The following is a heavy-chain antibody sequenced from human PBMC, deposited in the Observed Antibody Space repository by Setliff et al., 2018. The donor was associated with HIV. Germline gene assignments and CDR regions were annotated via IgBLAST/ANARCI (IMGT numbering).Heavy chain of an antibody. Sequence: SETLSLTCAVSGYPIIVAYYWLWIRQSPTKGLEYIGIIFRGVTTYYNPSLRSRVALSMDTSKNQFSLRLSSVTAADTAIYYCARADSRRGAGYQYMDVWGKGTTVTVSS. CDR3: ARADSRRGAGYQYMDV. V-gene: IGHV4-38-2*01. D-gene: IGHD4-4*01. CDR1: GYPIIVAYY. CDR2: IFRGVTT. J-gene: IGHJ6*03.